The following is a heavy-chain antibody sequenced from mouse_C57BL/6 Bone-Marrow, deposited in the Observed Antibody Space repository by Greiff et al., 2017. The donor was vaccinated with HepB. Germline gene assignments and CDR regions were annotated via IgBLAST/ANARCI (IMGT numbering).Heavy chain of an antibody. V-gene: IGHV2-9-1*01. Sequence: VQLQQSGPGLVAPSQSLSITCTVSGFSLTSYAISWVRQPPGKGLEWLGVIWTGGGTNYNSALKSRLSISKDNSKSQVFLKMNSLQTDDTARYYCARKRKTAQGYYAMDYWGQGTSVTVSS. CDR2: IWTGGGT. CDR3: ARKRKTAQGYYAMDY. J-gene: IGHJ4*01. D-gene: IGHD3-2*02. CDR1: GFSLTSYA.